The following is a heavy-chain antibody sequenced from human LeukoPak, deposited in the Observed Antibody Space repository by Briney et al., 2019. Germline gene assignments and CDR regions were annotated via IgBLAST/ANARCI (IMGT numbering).Heavy chain of an antibody. CDR3: ARESSSVFDY. CDR1: LGSISSSSYY. D-gene: IGHD6-13*01. V-gene: IGHV4-39*02. Sequence: SETLSLTRTVSLGSISSSSYYWGWIRHPPGKGLEWIGSIYYSGSTYYNPSLKSRVTISVDTSKNQFSLKLSSVADADTAVYYCARESSSVFDYWGQGTLVTVSS. J-gene: IGHJ4*02. CDR2: IYYSGST.